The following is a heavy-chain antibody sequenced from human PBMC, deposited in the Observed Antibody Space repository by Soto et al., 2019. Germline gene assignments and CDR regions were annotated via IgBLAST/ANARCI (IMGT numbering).Heavy chain of an antibody. Sequence: GGSLRLSCAASGFTFSNAWMSWVRQAPGKGLEWVGRIKSKTDGGTTDYAAPVKGRFTISRDDSKNTLYLQMNSLKTEDTAVYYCTPMSGYSYGSGFDYWGQGTLVTVSS. CDR3: TPMSGYSYGSGFDY. CDR2: IKSKTDGGTT. V-gene: IGHV3-15*01. CDR1: GFTFSNAW. J-gene: IGHJ4*02. D-gene: IGHD5-18*01.